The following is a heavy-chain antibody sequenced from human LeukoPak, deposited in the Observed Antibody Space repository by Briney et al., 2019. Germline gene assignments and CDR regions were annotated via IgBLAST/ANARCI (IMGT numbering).Heavy chain of an antibody. CDR1: GGSISSYY. Sequence: SETLSLTCTVSGGSISSYYWSWIRHPPGKGLEWIGYIYYSGSTNYNPSLKSRVTISVDTSKNQFSLKLSSVTAADTAVYYCARQRDCSGGSCYSDDPLYYYGMDVWGQGTTVTVSS. J-gene: IGHJ6*02. CDR3: ARQRDCSGGSCYSDDPLYYYGMDV. CDR2: IYYSGST. V-gene: IGHV4-59*01. D-gene: IGHD2-15*01.